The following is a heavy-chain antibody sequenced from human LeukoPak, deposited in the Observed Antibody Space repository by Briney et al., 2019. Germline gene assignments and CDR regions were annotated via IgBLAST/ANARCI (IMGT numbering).Heavy chain of an antibody. CDR3: ARGDGYNYNY. J-gene: IGHJ4*02. Sequence: GGSLRLSCAASGFTFSSYSMNWVLQAPGKGLEWVSSISSSSSYIYYADSVKGRFTISRDNAKNSLYLQMNGLRAEDTAVYYCARGDGYNYNYWGQGTLVTVSS. V-gene: IGHV3-21*01. D-gene: IGHD5-24*01. CDR1: GFTFSSYS. CDR2: ISSSSSYI.